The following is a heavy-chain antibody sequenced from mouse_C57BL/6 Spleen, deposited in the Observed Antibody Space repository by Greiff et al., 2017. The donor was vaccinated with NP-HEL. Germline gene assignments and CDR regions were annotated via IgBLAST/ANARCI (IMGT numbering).Heavy chain of an antibody. CDR3: ARQGPVSYGSYAMDY. CDR1: GFTFSSYG. Sequence: EVKLVESGGDLVKPGGSLKLSCAASGFTFSSYGMSWVRQTPDKRLEWVATISSGGSYTYYPDSVKGRFTISRDNAKNPLYLQMSSLKSEDTAMYYCARQGPVSYGSYAMDYWGQGTSVTVSS. CDR2: ISSGGSYT. V-gene: IGHV5-6*01. J-gene: IGHJ4*01. D-gene: IGHD2-2*01.